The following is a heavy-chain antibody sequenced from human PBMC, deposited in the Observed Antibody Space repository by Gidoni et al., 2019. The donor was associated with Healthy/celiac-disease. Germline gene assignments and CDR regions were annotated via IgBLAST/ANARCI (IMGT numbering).Heavy chain of an antibody. J-gene: IGHJ4*02. D-gene: IGHD3-3*01. V-gene: IGHV1-46*01. CDR2: INPSGGST. CDR3: ARGAGYYGGFDY. Sequence: QVQLVQSGAEVKKPGASVKVSCKASGYPFTSYYMHCVRQAPGQGLEWMGIINPSGGSTRYAQKVQGRVTMTRDTSTSTVYMELSSLRSEDTAVYYCARGAGYYGGFDYGGQGTLVTVSS. CDR1: GYPFTSYY.